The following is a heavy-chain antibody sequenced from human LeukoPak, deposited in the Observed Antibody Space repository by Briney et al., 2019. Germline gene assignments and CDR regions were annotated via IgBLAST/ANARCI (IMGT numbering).Heavy chain of an antibody. Sequence: ASVKVSCKASGYTLTSYYMHWVRQAPGQGLEWMGIINPSGGSTSYAQKFQGRVIMTRDTSTSTVYMELSSLRSEDTAVYYCARQICDGDCYSTKIYYYYYMDVWGKGTTVTISS. CDR3: ARQICDGDCYSTKIYYYYYMDV. CDR2: INPSGGST. D-gene: IGHD2-21*02. CDR1: GYTLTSYY. V-gene: IGHV1-46*01. J-gene: IGHJ6*03.